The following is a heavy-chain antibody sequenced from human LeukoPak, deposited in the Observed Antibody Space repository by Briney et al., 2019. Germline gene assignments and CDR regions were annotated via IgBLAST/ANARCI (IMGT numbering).Heavy chain of an antibody. CDR1: GGTFSSCA. Sequence: GASVKVSSRASGGTFSSCAISWVRQAPGQGLEWMGGIIPIFGTANYAQKFQGRVTITADESTSTAYMELSSLRSEDTAVYYCARDKDHGWAAVDYWGQGTLVTVSS. V-gene: IGHV1-69*13. D-gene: IGHD1-14*01. J-gene: IGHJ4*02. CDR2: IIPIFGTA. CDR3: ARDKDHGWAAVDY.